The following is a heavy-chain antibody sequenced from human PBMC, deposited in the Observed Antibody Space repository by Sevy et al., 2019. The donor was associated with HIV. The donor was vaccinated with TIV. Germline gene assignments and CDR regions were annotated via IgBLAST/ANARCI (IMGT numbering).Heavy chain of an antibody. CDR2: IRNDGSNK. CDR3: ARDRKVVLVVYAIPFDAFDI. CDR1: GFTFSNNG. D-gene: IGHD2-8*02. J-gene: IGHJ3*02. V-gene: IGHV3-30*02. Sequence: GGSLRLSCAASGFTFSNNGIPWFRQAPGKGLEGVAFIRNDGSNKYYADSVKGRFTISRDNSKNTLYLKMNSLRAEDTAVYYCARDRKVVLVVYAIPFDAFDIWGQGTMVTVSS.